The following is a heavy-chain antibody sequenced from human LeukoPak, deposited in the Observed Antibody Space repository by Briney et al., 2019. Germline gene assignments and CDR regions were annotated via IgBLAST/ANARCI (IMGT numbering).Heavy chain of an antibody. CDR1: GFTFSSYS. CDR3: ARPNCQSSRWSCVDAFDI. V-gene: IGHV3-21*01. D-gene: IGHD6-13*01. Sequence: GGSLRLSCAASGFTFSSYSMNWVRQAPGKGLEWVSSISSSSSYIYYADSVKGRFTISRDNAKNSLYLQMNSLRAEDTAVYYCARPNCQSSRWSCVDAFDIWGQGTMVTVSS. J-gene: IGHJ3*02. CDR2: ISSSSSYI.